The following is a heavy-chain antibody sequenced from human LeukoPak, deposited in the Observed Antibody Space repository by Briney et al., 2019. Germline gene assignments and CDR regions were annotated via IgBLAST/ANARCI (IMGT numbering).Heavy chain of an antibody. CDR2: TYYRSKWYN. CDR1: GDSVSSNSAA. CDR3: ARSQQAPLDF. V-gene: IGHV6-1*01. Sequence: SQTLSLTCAISGDSVSSNSAAWNWIRQSPSRGLEWLGGTYYRSKWYNDYALSVHSRITIHPDTSKNQFSLQLNSVTPDDTGVYYCARSQQAPLDFWGQGTLVTVSS. J-gene: IGHJ4*02.